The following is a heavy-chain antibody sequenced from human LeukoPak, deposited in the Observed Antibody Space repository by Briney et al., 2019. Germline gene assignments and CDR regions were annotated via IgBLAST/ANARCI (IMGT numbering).Heavy chain of an antibody. V-gene: IGHV4-34*01. CDR1: GGSFSGYY. Sequence: SETLSLTCAVYGGSFSGYYWSWIRQPPGKGLEWIGEINHSGSTNYNPSLKSRVNISVDTSKNQISLKLSSVTAADTAVFYCARGGATAMDSPHDAFDVWGQGTMVTVSS. CDR2: INHSGST. D-gene: IGHD5-18*01. CDR3: ARGGATAMDSPHDAFDV. J-gene: IGHJ3*01.